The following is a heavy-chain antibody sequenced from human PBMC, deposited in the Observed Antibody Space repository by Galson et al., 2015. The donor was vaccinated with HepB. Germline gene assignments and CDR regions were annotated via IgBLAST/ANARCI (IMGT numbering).Heavy chain of an antibody. CDR2: ISAYNGNT. CDR1: GYTFTSYG. D-gene: IGHD6-6*01. Sequence: SVKVSCKASGYTFTSYGISWVRQAPGQGLEWMGWISAYNGNTNYAQKLQGRVTMTTDTSTSTAYMELRSLRSDDTAVYYCARDPSTYIAARPFDYWGQGTLVTVSS. V-gene: IGHV1-18*01. CDR3: ARDPSTYIAARPFDY. J-gene: IGHJ4*02.